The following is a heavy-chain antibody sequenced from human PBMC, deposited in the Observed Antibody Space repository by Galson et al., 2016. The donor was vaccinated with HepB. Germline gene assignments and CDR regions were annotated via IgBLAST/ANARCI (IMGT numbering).Heavy chain of an antibody. D-gene: IGHD2/OR15-2a*01. V-gene: IGHV3-15*01. CDR2: IKNRADGGTT. Sequence: SLRLSCAASGCTFRHAWMSWVRQAPGKGLAWVGHIKNRADGGTTDYAAPVKGRCYISRDDSEDTLYLQLNSLKTEDTAMYYCTTELPAIGGQGFDFWGQGTPVTVSS. CDR1: GCTFRHAW. J-gene: IGHJ4*02. CDR3: TTELPAIGGQGFDF.